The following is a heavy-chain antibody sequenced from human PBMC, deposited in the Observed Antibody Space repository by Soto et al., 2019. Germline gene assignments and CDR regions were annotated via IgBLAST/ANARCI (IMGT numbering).Heavy chain of an antibody. J-gene: IGHJ6*02. CDR3: ARDIAVAGSMSVGYYYYYGMDV. V-gene: IGHV4-59*01. CDR2: IYYSGST. Sequence: SETLSLTCTVSGGSISSYYWSWIRQPPGKGLEWIGYIYYSGSTNYNPSLKSRVTISVDTSKNQFSLKLSSVTAADTAVYYCARDIAVAGSMSVGYYYYYGMDVWGQGTTVT. D-gene: IGHD6-19*01. CDR1: GGSISSYY.